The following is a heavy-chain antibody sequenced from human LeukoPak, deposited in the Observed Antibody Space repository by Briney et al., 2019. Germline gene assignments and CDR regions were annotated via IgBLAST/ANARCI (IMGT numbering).Heavy chain of an antibody. CDR3: ARESPVGYFDY. CDR2: IFYSGST. CDR1: GGSISTSNYY. V-gene: IGHV4-39*07. J-gene: IGHJ4*02. Sequence: SETQSLTCTVSGGSISTSNYYWGWIRQPPGKGLEWIGNIFYSGSTYYSPSLKSRVTISVDTSKNQFSLKLSSVTAADTAVYYCARESPVGYFDYWGQGTLVTVSS.